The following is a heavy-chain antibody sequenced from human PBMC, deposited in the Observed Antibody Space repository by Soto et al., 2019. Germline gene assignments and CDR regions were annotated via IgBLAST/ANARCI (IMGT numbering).Heavy chain of an antibody. V-gene: IGHV1-69*06. CDR3: ARVGGCWGGDCYKNYYYYGMDV. CDR1: GGTFSSYA. Sequence: SVKVSCKASGGTFSSYAISWVRQAPGQGLEWMGGITPIFGTANYAQKFQGRVTITADKSTSTAYMELSSLRSEDTAVYYCARVGGCWGGDCYKNYYYYGMDVWGQGTTVTVSS. CDR2: ITPIFGTA. D-gene: IGHD2-21*02. J-gene: IGHJ6*02.